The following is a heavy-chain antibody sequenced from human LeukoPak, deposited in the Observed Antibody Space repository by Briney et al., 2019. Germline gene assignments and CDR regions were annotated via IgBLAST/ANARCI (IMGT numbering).Heavy chain of an antibody. CDR3: ARDPSVVVAASYYYYYMDV. V-gene: IGHV1-2*02. Sequence: ASVKVSCKASGYTFTGYYMHWVRQAPGQGLEWMGWINPNSGGTNCAQKFQGRVTMTRDTSISTAYMELSRLRSDDTAVYYCARDPSVVVAASYYYYYMDVWGKGTTVTVSS. D-gene: IGHD2-15*01. J-gene: IGHJ6*03. CDR1: GYTFTGYY. CDR2: INPNSGGT.